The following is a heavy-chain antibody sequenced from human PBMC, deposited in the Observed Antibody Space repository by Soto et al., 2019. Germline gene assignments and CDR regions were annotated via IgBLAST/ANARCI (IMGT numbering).Heavy chain of an antibody. V-gene: IGHV3-23*01. J-gene: IGHJ4*02. CDR3: AKDQVEEVATMYADPPIRSFAY. CDR2: ISGSGGST. D-gene: IGHD5-12*01. Sequence: EVQLLESGGGLVQPGGSLRLSCAASGFTFSSYDMSWVRQAPGKGLELVSAISGSGGSTYYAESVKGRFTISRDNSKNTLYLQMKSLRAEDTAVDYCAKDQVEEVATMYADPPIRSFAYWGQGTLVPVSS. CDR1: GFTFSSYD.